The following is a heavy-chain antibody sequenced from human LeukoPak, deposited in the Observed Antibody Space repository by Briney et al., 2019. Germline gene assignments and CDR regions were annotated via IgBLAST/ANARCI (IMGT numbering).Heavy chain of an antibody. CDR3: ARDYIGGWNDH. CDR1: GFTFSSYW. J-gene: IGHJ4*02. Sequence: PGGSLRLSCSASGFTFSSYWMSWVRQTTGKGLECVAKIREDGNEKFYVDSVKGRFTISRDNAKNSVYLQMNSLRVEDTAVYFCARDYIGGWNDHWGQGTLVTVSS. D-gene: IGHD3-16*01. CDR2: IREDGNEK. V-gene: IGHV3-7*01.